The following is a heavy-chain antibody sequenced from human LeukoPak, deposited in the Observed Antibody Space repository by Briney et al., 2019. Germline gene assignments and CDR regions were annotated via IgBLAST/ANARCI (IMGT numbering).Heavy chain of an antibody. J-gene: IGHJ6*03. D-gene: IGHD3-10*01. Sequence: GGCLRLSCAASGFTFSSYEMNWVRQAPGKGLEWVSYISSSGSTIYYADSVKGRFTISRDNAKNSLYLQMNSLRAEDTAVYYCATPPRFSYYYYYMDVWGKGTTVTVSS. V-gene: IGHV3-48*03. CDR3: ATPPRFSYYYYYMDV. CDR1: GFTFSSYE. CDR2: ISSSGSTI.